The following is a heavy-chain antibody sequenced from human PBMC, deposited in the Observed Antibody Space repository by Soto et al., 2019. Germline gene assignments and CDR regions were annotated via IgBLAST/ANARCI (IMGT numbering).Heavy chain of an antibody. CDR2: IKQDGSEK. D-gene: IGHD3-9*01. V-gene: IGHV3-7*01. J-gene: IGHJ4*02. Sequence: GGSLRLSCAASGFTFSSYWMSWVRQAPGKGLEWVANIKQDGSEKYYVDSVKGRFTISRDNAKNSLYLQMNSLRAEDTAVYYCARESRHFDWLLYFDYWGQGTLVTVSS. CDR1: GFTFSSYW. CDR3: ARESRHFDWLLYFDY.